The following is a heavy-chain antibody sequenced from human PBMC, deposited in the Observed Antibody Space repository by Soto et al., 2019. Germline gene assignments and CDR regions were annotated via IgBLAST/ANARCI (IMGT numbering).Heavy chain of an antibody. J-gene: IGHJ4*02. V-gene: IGHV3-9*01. Sequence: EVQLVESGGGLVQPGRSLRLSCAASGFTFDDYAMHWVRQAPGKGLEWVSRISWNSGSIGYADSVKGRFTISRDNAKNSLYLQMNSLRAEDTALYYCATAVGSYGNFDYWGQGTLVTVSS. D-gene: IGHD5-18*01. CDR1: GFTFDDYA. CDR2: ISWNSGSI. CDR3: ATAVGSYGNFDY.